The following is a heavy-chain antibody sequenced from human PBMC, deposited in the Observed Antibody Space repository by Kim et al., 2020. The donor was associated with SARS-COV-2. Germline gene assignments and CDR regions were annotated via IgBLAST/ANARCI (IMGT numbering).Heavy chain of an antibody. V-gene: IGHV4-30-2*01. J-gene: IGHJ5*02. D-gene: IGHD1-7*01. CDR2: IYHSGST. Sequence: SETLSLTCAVSGGSISSGGYSWSWIRQPPGKGLEWIGYIYHSGSTYYNPSLKSRVTISVDRSKNQFSLKLSSVTAAVTAVYYCARNWNYVWFDPWGQGTLVTVSS. CDR1: GGSISSGGYS. CDR3: ARNWNYVWFDP.